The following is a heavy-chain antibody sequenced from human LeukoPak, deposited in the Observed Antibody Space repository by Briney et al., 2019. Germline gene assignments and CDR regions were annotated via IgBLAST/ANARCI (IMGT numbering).Heavy chain of an antibody. CDR3: AGGTEAGLAY. J-gene: IGHJ4*02. V-gene: IGHV4-61*03. CDR2: SYYSGST. CDR1: GGSASSRSDY. Sequence: SETLSLTCTVSGGSASSRSDYWSWILQPPGKGLEWIGYSYYSGSTNYNPSLKSRVTLSVDTSKNHFSLKLTSVTAADTAVYYCAGGTEAGLAYWGQGTLVTVSS. D-gene: IGHD6-19*01.